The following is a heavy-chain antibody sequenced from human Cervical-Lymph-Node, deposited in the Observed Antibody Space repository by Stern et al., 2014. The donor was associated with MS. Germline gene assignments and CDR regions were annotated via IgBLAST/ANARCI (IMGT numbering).Heavy chain of an antibody. Sequence: EVQLVESGGGLVQPGGSLRLSCAASGFTVSSNYMSWVRQAPGKGLEWVSVIYSGGSTYYADSVKGRFTISRDNSKNTLYLQMNSLRAEDTAVYYCARMGPDSGSYWDPHYGMDVWGQGTTVTVSS. CDR2: IYSGGST. D-gene: IGHD1-26*01. CDR3: ARMGPDSGSYWDPHYGMDV. V-gene: IGHV3-66*01. J-gene: IGHJ6*02. CDR1: GFTVSSNY.